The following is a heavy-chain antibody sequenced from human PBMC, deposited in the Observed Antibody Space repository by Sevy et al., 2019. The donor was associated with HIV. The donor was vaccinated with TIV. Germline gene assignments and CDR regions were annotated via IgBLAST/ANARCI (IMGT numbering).Heavy chain of an antibody. CDR1: GFTFSNYC. V-gene: IGHV3-74*01. CDR2: INSDGSST. J-gene: IGHJ4*02. Sequence: GGSLRLSCAASGFTFSNYCMHWVRQAPGKGLVWVSRINSDGSSTIYADSVKGRFTISRDNAKNTRYLQMNSLRAEDTAVYDCARLKEGLGYWGQGTLVTVSS. D-gene: IGHD3-16*01. CDR3: ARLKEGLGY.